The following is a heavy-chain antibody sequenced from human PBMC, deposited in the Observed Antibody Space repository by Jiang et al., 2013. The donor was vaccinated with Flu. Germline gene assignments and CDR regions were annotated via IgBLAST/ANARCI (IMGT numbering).Heavy chain of an antibody. CDR3: ARDLLPHLRYGMDV. V-gene: IGHV3-30-3*01. CDR2: ISYDGSNK. J-gene: IGHJ6*02. Sequence: RSLRLSCAASGFTFSSYAMHWVRQAPGKGLEWVAVISYDGSNKYYADSVKGRFTISRDNSKNTLYLQMNSLRAEDTAVYYCARDLLPHLRYGMDVWGQGTTVTVSS. CDR1: GFTFSSYA.